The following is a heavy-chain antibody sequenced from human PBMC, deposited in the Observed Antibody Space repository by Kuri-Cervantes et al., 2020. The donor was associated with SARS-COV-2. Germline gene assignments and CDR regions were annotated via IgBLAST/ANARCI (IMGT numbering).Heavy chain of an antibody. Sequence: LSLTCAASGFTFSSYAMHWIRQTPGRGLEWVSSISSSTIYTNYGDSVKGRFTISRDNTKNSLFLDMNDLRVEDTAVYYCARRGSYYDYWGQGTRVTVSS. D-gene: IGHD1-26*01. CDR2: ISSSTIYT. CDR3: ARRGSYYDY. V-gene: IGHV3-11*03. CDR1: GFTFSSYA. J-gene: IGHJ4*02.